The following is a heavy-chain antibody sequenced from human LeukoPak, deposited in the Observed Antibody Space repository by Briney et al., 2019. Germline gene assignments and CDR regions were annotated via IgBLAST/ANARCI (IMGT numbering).Heavy chain of an antibody. CDR3: ARGSGRFEY. D-gene: IGHD3-10*01. Sequence: SETLSLTCTVSGGSISSYYWSWIRQPAGKGLEWIGRIYTSWSTNYNPSLKSRVTISVDTSNNLFSLNVSSVTAADTAVYYCARGSGRFEYWGQGTLVTVSS. J-gene: IGHJ4*02. V-gene: IGHV4-4*07. CDR2: IYTSWST. CDR1: GGSISSYY.